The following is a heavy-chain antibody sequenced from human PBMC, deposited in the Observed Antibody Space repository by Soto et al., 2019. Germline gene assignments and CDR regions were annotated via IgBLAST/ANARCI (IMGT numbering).Heavy chain of an antibody. CDR3: ARAQGVVVTTHRQRFWFDP. J-gene: IGHJ5*02. Sequence: SETLSLTCTVSGGSISSYYWSWIRQPPGKGLEWIGYIYYSGSSNYNPSLKSRVTISVDTSKNQFSLKLSSVTAADTDVHYCARAQGVVVTTHRQRFWFDPCGQGTSVTVSS. D-gene: IGHD2-21*02. CDR2: IYYSGSS. CDR1: GGSISSYY. V-gene: IGHV4-59*01.